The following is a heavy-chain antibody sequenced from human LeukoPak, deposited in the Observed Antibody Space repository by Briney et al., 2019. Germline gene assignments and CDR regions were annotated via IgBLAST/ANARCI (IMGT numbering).Heavy chain of an antibody. Sequence: GSLRLSCAASRFTFSSHAMSWVRQAPGKGLEWVSAMSGSGDRTYYADSVKGRFTMSRDNSKNTLYLQMNSLRAEDTAVYYCASTQYYYDSSGYYYWGQGTLVTVSS. CDR1: RFTFSSHA. D-gene: IGHD3-22*01. CDR2: MSGSGDRT. CDR3: ASTQYYYDSSGYYY. V-gene: IGHV3-23*01. J-gene: IGHJ4*02.